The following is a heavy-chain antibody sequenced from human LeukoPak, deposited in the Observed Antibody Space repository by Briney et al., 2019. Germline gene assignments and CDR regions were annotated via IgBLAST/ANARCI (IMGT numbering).Heavy chain of an antibody. CDR3: ARLTPPPGIAAAGTYYMDV. D-gene: IGHD6-13*01. J-gene: IGHJ6*03. V-gene: IGHV4-39*01. CDR2: IYYSGST. Sequence: SETLSLTCTVSGGSISSSSYYWGRIRQPPGKGLEWIGSIYYSGSTYYNPSLKSRVTISVDTSKNQFSLKLSSVTAADTAVYYCARLTPPPGIAAAGTYYMDVWGKGTTVTVSS. CDR1: GGSISSSSYY.